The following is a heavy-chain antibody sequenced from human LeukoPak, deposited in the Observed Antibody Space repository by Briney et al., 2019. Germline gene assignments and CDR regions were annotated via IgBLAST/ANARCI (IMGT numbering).Heavy chain of an antibody. CDR1: GFTFSSYG. V-gene: IGHV3-30*18. J-gene: IGHJ4*02. Sequence: GRSLRLSCAASGFTFSSYGMHWVRQAPGKGLEWVAVISYDGSNKYYADSVKGRFTISRDNSKNTLYLQMNSLRAEDTAVYYCAKIGHCSGGSCLYYFDYWGQGTLVTVSS. D-gene: IGHD2-15*01. CDR2: ISYDGSNK. CDR3: AKIGHCSGGSCLYYFDY.